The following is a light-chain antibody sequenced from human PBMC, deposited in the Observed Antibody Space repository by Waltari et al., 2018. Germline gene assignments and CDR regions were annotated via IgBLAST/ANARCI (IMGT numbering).Light chain of an antibody. J-gene: IGLJ1*01. V-gene: IGLV2-23*02. CDR2: EIS. CDR1: NSNVDILHL. Sequence: QSALTQPASVSGSPGQSITLSCTAVNSNVDILHLVSLYQHHPGRNPRLLIYEISQRPSGISNRFSGSKSGNTASLTISGLQPEDEADYFCCSFAGYSIYVFGSGTQVSVL. CDR3: CSFAGYSIYV.